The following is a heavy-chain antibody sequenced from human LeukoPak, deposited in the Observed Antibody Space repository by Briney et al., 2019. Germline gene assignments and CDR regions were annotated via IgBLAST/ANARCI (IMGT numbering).Heavy chain of an antibody. CDR3: ARTPLDDAFDI. Sequence: GASVKVSRKASGYTFTGYYMHWVQQAPGQGLEWMGWINPNSGGTNYAQKFQGRVTMTRDTSISTAYMELSRLRSDDTAVYYCARTPLDDAFDIWGQGTMVTVSS. CDR2: INPNSGGT. CDR1: GYTFTGYY. J-gene: IGHJ3*02. V-gene: IGHV1-2*02.